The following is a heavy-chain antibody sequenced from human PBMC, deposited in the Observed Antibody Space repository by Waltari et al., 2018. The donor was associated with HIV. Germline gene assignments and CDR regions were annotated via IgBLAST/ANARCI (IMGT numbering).Heavy chain of an antibody. D-gene: IGHD2-21*02. Sequence: EVQLVESGGGLVQPGGSLRLSCAASGFTFSSYDMHWVRQATGKGLEWVSAIGTAGDTYYPGSVKGRFTISRENAKNSLYLQMNSLRARDTAVYYCARGSWGGGDREPFDIWGQGTMVTVSS. J-gene: IGHJ3*02. CDR3: ARGSWGGGDREPFDI. CDR1: GFTFSSYD. CDR2: IGTAGDT. V-gene: IGHV3-13*04.